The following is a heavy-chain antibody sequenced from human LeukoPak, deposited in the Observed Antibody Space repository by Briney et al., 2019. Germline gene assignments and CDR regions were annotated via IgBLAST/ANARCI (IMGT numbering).Heavy chain of an antibody. J-gene: IGHJ5*02. CDR1: GYIFTSYD. V-gene: IGHV1-8*01. D-gene: IGHD2-2*01. CDR3: ARVRGYCSSTSCYAYEGDWFDP. Sequence: ASVKVSCKASGYIFTSYDINWVRQATGQGLEWMGWMNPNSGNTGYAQKFQGRVTMTRNTSISTAYMELSSLRSEDTAVYYCARVRGYCSSTSCYAYEGDWFDPWGQGTLVTVSS. CDR2: MNPNSGNT.